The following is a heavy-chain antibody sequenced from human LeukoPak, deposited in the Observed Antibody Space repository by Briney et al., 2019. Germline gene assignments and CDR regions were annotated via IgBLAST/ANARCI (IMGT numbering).Heavy chain of an antibody. D-gene: IGHD6-13*01. J-gene: IGHJ4*02. CDR1: GGSISSYY. CDR3: ARGVYIAAAQYGY. CDR2: IYYSGTT. Sequence: SETLSLTCTVSGGSISSYYWSWIRQPPGKGLEWIGYIYYSGTTNYNPSLKSRVTISVDTSKNQFSLKLSSVTAADTAVYYCARGVYIAAAQYGYWGQGTQVTVSS. V-gene: IGHV4-59*01.